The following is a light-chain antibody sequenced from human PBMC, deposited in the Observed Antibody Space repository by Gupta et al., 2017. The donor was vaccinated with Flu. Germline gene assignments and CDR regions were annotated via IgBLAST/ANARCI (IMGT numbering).Light chain of an antibody. CDR3: ASWDDSLSGYVV. Sequence: VTISCSGSSSNIGSSYVYCYHQFPGTAPNLLISMSDQRPSGVADRFSGSKSGTSASLAISGLRSEDEADYYCASWDDSLSGYVVFGGGTKLTVL. J-gene: IGLJ2*01. CDR2: MSD. V-gene: IGLV1-47*01. CDR1: SSNIGSSY.